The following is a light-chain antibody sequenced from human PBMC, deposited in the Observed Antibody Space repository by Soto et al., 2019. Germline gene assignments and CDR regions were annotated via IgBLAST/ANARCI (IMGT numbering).Light chain of an antibody. CDR2: GAS. V-gene: IGKV3-20*01. Sequence: DILLTHSPGTLALSPGERATLSCRASQSVSRNYLAWYQQKPGQAPRLLIYGASSRATGIPDRFTGSGSGTDFTLTISRMEPEDFAVYHCQQYGSSPWTFGQGTKVDIK. J-gene: IGKJ1*01. CDR3: QQYGSSPWT. CDR1: QSVSRNY.